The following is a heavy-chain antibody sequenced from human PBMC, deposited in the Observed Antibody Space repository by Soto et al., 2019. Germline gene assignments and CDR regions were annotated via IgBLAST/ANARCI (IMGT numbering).Heavy chain of an antibody. D-gene: IGHD3-10*01. Sequence: GGSLRLSCAASGFTFSSYWMHWVRQAPGKGLVWVSRINSDGSSTSYADSVKGRFTISRDNAKNTLYLQMNSLRAEDTAVYYCARDFTTWFGELLYPYYYYGMDVWGQGTTVTVSS. V-gene: IGHV3-74*01. CDR3: ARDFTTWFGELLYPYYYYGMDV. CDR2: INSDGSST. J-gene: IGHJ6*02. CDR1: GFTFSSYW.